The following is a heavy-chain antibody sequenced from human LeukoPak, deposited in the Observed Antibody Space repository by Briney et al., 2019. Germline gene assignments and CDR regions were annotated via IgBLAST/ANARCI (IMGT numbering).Heavy chain of an antibody. CDR2: IIPNSGGT. J-gene: IGHJ5*02. Sequence: ASVKVSCKASGYTLTGYYMHWVRQAPGQGLEWMGRIIPNSGGTKYAQKFQGRVTMTRDTSISTAYMELSRLRSDDTAVYYCARERTISANWFDPWGQGTLVTVSS. CDR1: GYTLTGYY. D-gene: IGHD3-3*01. CDR3: ARERTISANWFDP. V-gene: IGHV1-2*06.